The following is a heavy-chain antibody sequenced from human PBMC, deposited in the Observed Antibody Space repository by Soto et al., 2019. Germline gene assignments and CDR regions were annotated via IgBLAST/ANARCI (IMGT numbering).Heavy chain of an antibody. Sequence: TLSLTCTVSGGSIRSGGYFWSWVRQHPGKGLEWIGHIYYRGGTSYNPSLESRVAMSVDTSKNEFTLKVNSVTAADTAIYYCARFAKEENPKLESWYAFDFWGRGTLVTVS. V-gene: IGHV4-31*03. CDR1: GGSIRSGGYF. J-gene: IGHJ4*02. D-gene: IGHD6-13*01. CDR2: IYYRGGT. CDR3: ARFAKEENPKLESWYAFDF.